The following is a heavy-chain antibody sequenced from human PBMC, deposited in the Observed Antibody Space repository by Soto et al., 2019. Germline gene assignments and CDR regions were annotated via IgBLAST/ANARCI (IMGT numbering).Heavy chain of an antibody. J-gene: IGHJ5*02. V-gene: IGHV2-5*02. CDR3: AHRLFSSGRFHAFAP. CDR2: IYWDDDK. CDR1: CFSLRSTKEG. D-gene: IGHD3-10*01. Sequence: LACSFCCFSLRSTKEGVGWIRQPPGKALEWLALIYWDDDKRYTPSLQNRLTITRDTSKNQVVLTLTNMGPVDTATYYCAHRLFSSGRFHAFAPWGQGTLVTV.